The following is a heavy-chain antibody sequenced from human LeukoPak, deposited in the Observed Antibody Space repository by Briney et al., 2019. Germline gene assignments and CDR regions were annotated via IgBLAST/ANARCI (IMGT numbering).Heavy chain of an antibody. J-gene: IGHJ4*02. D-gene: IGHD3-16*02. V-gene: IGHV1-2*02. CDR3: ARDLTGDLYTFFDY. CDR1: GYTFTGYH. CDR2: IQSDSGDT. Sequence: ASVKVSCKTTGYTFTGYHLHWVRQAPGQGLEWMAWIQSDSGDTNYAQKFQGRVTVTRDKFTRTSYIEVDRLSSDDTAVYYCARDLTGDLYTFFDYWGQGTLVTLSS.